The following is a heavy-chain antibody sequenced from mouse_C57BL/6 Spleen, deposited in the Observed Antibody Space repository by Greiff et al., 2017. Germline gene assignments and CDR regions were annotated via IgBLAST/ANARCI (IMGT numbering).Heavy chain of an antibody. D-gene: IGHD2-10*02. CDR2: IYPSNGGT. Sequence: VQLQQPGTELVKPGASVKLSCKASGYTFTSYWMHWVKQRPGQGLEWIGNIYPSNGGTNYNEKFKSKATLTVDKSSSTAYMQLSSLTSEDSSVYYCARGMYAPAWFAYGGQGTLVTVSA. V-gene: IGHV1-53*01. CDR1: GYTFTSYW. CDR3: ARGMYAPAWFAY. J-gene: IGHJ3*01.